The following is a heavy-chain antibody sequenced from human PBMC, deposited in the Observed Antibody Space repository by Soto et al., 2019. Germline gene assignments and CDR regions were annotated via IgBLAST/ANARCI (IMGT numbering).Heavy chain of an antibody. CDR2: ISWNSGNI. D-gene: IGHD2-21*01. Sequence: EVQLVESGGGLVQPGRSLRLSCAASGFIFENSGMHWVRQAPGKGLEWVSGISWNSGNIGYADSVKGRFPISRDNAKKSLYLQMNSLRPDDTAFYFCVKAGVRDLIVEVPVYFDIWGLGTLVTVSS. V-gene: IGHV3-9*01. J-gene: IGHJ4*02. CDR1: GFIFENSG. CDR3: VKAGVRDLIVEVPVYFDI.